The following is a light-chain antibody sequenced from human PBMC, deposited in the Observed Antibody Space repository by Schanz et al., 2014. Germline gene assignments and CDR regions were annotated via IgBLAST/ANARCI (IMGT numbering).Light chain of an antibody. Sequence: QSALTQPPSVSGSPGQSVTISCTGTSGDVGSYNRVSWYQQPPGTAPKLMIYEVNNRPSGVPDRFSGSKSGSTASLTISGLQAEDEADYYCAAWDDSLNGRNWVFGGGTKLTVL. CDR2: EVN. CDR1: SGDVGSYNR. CDR3: AAWDDSLNGRNWV. V-gene: IGLV2-18*01. J-gene: IGLJ3*02.